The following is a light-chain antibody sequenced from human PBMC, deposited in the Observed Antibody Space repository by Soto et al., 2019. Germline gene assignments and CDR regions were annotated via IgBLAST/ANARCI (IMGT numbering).Light chain of an antibody. CDR3: QHCDNYLIT. CDR1: QSISSW. V-gene: IGKV1-5*03. CDR2: KAS. Sequence: DIQMTQSPSTLSASVGDRVTITCRASQSISSWLAWYQQKPGKAPRLLIYKASDLESGVPSRFSGTGFGTEFTLTISGLQPEDFATYFCQHCDNYLITFGQGTRLEIK. J-gene: IGKJ5*01.